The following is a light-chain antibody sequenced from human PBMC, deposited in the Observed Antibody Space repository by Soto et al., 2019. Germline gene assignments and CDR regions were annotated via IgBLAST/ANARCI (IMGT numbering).Light chain of an antibody. CDR2: KAS. Sequence: DIQMTQSPFTLSGSVGDRVTLTFRASQTISSWLAWYQQKPGKAPKLLIYKASTLKSGVPSRFSGSGSGTEFTLTISSLQPDDFATYYCQHYNSYSEAFGQGTKVDIK. V-gene: IGKV1-5*03. CDR1: QTISSW. J-gene: IGKJ1*01. CDR3: QHYNSYSEA.